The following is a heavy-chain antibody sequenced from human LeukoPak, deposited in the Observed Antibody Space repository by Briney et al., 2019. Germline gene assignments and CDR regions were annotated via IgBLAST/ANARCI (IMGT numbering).Heavy chain of an antibody. CDR1: GYTFAGYY. CDR3: ARVEYQWLGNYYLYMDV. D-gene: IGHD6-19*01. Sequence: VASVKVSCKASGYTFAGYYLHWVRQPPGQGLEWMGWIHPNSGDSNYSQIFQGRVTMTRDTSISTAYMELSSLRSEDTAVYYCARVEYQWLGNYYLYMDVWGKGTTVTIS. CDR2: IHPNSGDS. J-gene: IGHJ6*03. V-gene: IGHV1-2*02.